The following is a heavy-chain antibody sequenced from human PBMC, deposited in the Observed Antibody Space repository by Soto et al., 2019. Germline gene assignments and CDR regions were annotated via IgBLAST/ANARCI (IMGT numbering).Heavy chain of an antibody. CDR1: GGSFNSYT. J-gene: IGHJ4*02. V-gene: IGHV1-69*08. CDR3: ARDDSSSSLNY. CDR2: IIPYLGIS. D-gene: IGHD2-2*01. Sequence: QVQLLQSGAELKRAGSSVRVSCTASGGSFNSYTVSWVRQAPGQGLEWMGRIIPYLGISNYAEKFWGRVTISANRSTSTAYMDLSGLTSEDTALYFCARDDSSSSLNYWGQGSRVTVSS.